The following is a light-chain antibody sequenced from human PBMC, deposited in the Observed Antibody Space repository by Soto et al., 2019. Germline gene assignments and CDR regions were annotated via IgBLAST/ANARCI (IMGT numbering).Light chain of an antibody. CDR1: QSVRIGS. Sequence: PGEGATLSCRASQSVRIGSLAWYQQKPGQAPRLLIYGASSRATDIRDRFSGSGYGTDFILTISRLEPEDFAVYYCQHYADSPHTFGQGTKLEIK. V-gene: IGKV3-20*01. CDR2: GAS. J-gene: IGKJ2*01. CDR3: QHYADSPHT.